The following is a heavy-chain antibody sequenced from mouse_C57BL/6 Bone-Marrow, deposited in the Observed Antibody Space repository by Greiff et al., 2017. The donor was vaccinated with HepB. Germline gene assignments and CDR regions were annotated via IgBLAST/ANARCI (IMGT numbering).Heavy chain of an antibody. CDR3: ARGFAY. CDR2: IDPSDSYT. CDR1: GYTFTSYW. Sequence: VQLQQPGAELVRPGTSVKLSCKASGYTFTSYWMHWVKQRPGQGLEWIGVIDPSDSYTKYNQKFKGKATLTVDTSSSTAYMQLSSLTSEDSAVYYCARGFAYWGQGTLVTVSA. J-gene: IGHJ3*01. V-gene: IGHV1-59*01.